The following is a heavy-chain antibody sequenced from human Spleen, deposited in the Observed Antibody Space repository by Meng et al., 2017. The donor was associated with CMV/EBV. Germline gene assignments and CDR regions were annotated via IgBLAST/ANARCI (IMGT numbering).Heavy chain of an antibody. CDR2: IKQDGSEK. CDR1: GFTFSSYW. J-gene: IGHJ4*02. CDR3: ARVGVVPAAKSGMGYFDY. Sequence: GGSLRFSCAASGFTFSSYWMSWVRQAPGKGLEWVANIKQDGSEKYYVDSVKGRFTISRDNAKNSLYLQMNSLRAEDTAVYYCARVGVVPAAKSGMGYFDYWGQGTLATVSS. V-gene: IGHV3-7*01. D-gene: IGHD2-2*01.